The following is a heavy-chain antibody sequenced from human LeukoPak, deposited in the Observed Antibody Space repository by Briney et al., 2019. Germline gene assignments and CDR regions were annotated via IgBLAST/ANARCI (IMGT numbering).Heavy chain of an antibody. Sequence: LGASAKVSCKASGYTFTGYYMHWVRQAPGQGLEWMGWINPNSGGTNYAHKFQGRVTMTRDTSISTAYMQLSRLRSDDTAVYYCARDRVAAGTSWWFDPWGQGTLVTVSS. J-gene: IGHJ5*02. CDR1: GYTFTGYY. D-gene: IGHD6-13*01. V-gene: IGHV1-2*07. CDR3: ARDRVAAGTSWWFDP. CDR2: INPNSGGT.